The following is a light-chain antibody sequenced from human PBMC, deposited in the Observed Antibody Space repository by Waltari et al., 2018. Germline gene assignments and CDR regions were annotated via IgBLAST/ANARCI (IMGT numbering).Light chain of an antibody. CDR1: SSDVDNYNF. CDR2: GVS. V-gene: IGLV2-14*01. J-gene: IGLJ1*01. Sequence: QSALTQPASVSGSPGQSITISCTGTSSDVDNYNFVSWYQQHPGKAPKLMIYGVSKRPSGVSDRFSGSKSGNTASLTISGLRAEDEADYYCSSYTNIITYVFGTGTKVTVL. CDR3: SSYTNIITYV.